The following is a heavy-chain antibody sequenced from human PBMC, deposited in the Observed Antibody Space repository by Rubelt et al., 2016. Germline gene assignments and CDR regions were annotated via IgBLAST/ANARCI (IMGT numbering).Heavy chain of an antibody. V-gene: IGHV4-34*01. D-gene: IGHD3-16*01. CDR2: INHFGNT. CDR3: ARLLGDYYIDS. CDR1: GGSFSDYY. Sequence: QVQLQQWGAGQLKPSETLSLTCVVNGGSFSDYYWSWIRQPPGKGLEWLGEINHFGNTNYNPSLMSRVTISVDTPKNQFSLKLSSVTAADTALYYCARLLGDYYIDSWGQGALVTVSS. J-gene: IGHJ4*02.